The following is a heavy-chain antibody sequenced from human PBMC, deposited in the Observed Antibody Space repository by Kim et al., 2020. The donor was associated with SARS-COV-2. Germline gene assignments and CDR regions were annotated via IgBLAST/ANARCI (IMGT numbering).Heavy chain of an antibody. J-gene: IGHJ4*02. CDR1: GFTFSSYW. D-gene: IGHD3-10*01. CDR3: ARFNYYGAGSSYDY. CDR2: IKQDGSEK. V-gene: IGHV3-7*03. Sequence: GGSLRLSCAASGFTFSSYWMSWVRQAPGKVLEWVANIKQDGSEKYYVDSLKGRFTISRDNAKNSLYLQVNSLRAEDTAVYYCARFNYYGAGSSYDYWGQGTLVTVSS.